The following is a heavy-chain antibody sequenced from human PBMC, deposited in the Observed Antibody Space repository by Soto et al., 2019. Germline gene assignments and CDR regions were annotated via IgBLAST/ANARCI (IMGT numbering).Heavy chain of an antibody. J-gene: IGHJ4*02. CDR3: ARDECCPGGYSYGLDY. D-gene: IGHD5-18*01. V-gene: IGHV1-69*12. Sequence: QVQLVQSGAEVKKPGSSVKVSCKASGGTFSSYAISWVRQAPGQGLEWMGGIIPIFGTANYAQKFQGRVTIPADESTSTAYMELGSLRSEDTAVYYCARDECCPGGYSYGLDYWGQGTLVTVSS. CDR1: GGTFSSYA. CDR2: IIPIFGTA.